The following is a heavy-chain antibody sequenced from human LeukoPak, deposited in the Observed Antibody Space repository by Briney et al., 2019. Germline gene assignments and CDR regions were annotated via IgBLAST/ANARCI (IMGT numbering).Heavy chain of an antibody. V-gene: IGHV3-7*03. J-gene: IGHJ6*04. CDR3: ARDSYVRGVITPYYYYYYGMDV. D-gene: IGHD3-10*02. CDR2: IKQDGSEK. Sequence: GGSLRLSCAASGFTFSSYWMSWVRQAPGKGLEGVANIKQDGSEKYYVDSVKGRFTISRDNAKNSLYLQMNSLRAEDTAVYYCARDSYVRGVITPYYYYYYGMDVWGKGTTITVSS. CDR1: GFTFSSYW.